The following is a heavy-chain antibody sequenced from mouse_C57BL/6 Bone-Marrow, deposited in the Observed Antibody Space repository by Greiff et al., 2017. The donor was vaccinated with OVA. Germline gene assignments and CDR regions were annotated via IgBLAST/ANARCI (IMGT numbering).Heavy chain of an antibody. CDR3: AREGADYSNYDYYAMDY. J-gene: IGHJ4*01. D-gene: IGHD2-5*01. Sequence: QVQLQQPGAELVRPGTSVKLSCKASGYTFTSYWMHWVKQRPGQGLEWIGVIDPSDSYTNYNQKFKGKATLTVDTSSSTAYMQLSSLTSEDSAVYYCAREGADYSNYDYYAMDYWGQGTSVTVSS. V-gene: IGHV1-59*01. CDR1: GYTFTSYW. CDR2: IDPSDSYT.